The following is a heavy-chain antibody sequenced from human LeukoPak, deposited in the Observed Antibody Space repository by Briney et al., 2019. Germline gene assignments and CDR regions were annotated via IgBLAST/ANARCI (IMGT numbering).Heavy chain of an antibody. CDR1: GFNFANFW. CDR3: ARDPIVGDTGGGDY. Sequence: GGSLRLSCVASGFNFANFWTHWVRQAPGKGLVWVSRINSDGRTTYYADFVQGRFTISRDNAKNALYLQMNSLRVDDTAIYYCARDPIVGDTGGGDYWGQGTLVTVSS. V-gene: IGHV3-74*01. J-gene: IGHJ4*02. D-gene: IGHD1-26*01. CDR2: INSDGRTT.